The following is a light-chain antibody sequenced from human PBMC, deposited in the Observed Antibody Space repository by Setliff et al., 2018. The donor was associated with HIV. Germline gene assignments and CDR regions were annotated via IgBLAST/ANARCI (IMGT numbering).Light chain of an antibody. Sequence: QSVLTQPASVSGSPGQSITISCTGTSSDVGAFDYVSWYQQHPGKAPKLMIHEVSNRPPGVSNRFSGSKFGNTASLTISGLRAEDEANYYCTSYTSSSTLVVFGGGTKVTV. CDR3: TSYTSSSTLVV. CDR1: SSDVGAFDY. J-gene: IGLJ2*01. CDR2: EVS. V-gene: IGLV2-14*01.